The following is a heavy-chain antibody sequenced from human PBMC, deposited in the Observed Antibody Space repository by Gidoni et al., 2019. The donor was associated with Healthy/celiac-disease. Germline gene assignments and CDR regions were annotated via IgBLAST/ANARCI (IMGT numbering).Heavy chain of an antibody. Sequence: QVQLVESGGGVVQPGRSLRLPCAASGFTFSSYAMHWVRQAPGKGLEWVAVISYDGSNKYYADSVKGRFTISRDNSKNTLYLQMNSLRAEDTAVYYCAREGITIFGVALPFDYWGQGTLVTVSS. CDR3: AREGITIFGVALPFDY. V-gene: IGHV3-30-3*01. CDR2: ISYDGSNK. D-gene: IGHD3-3*01. J-gene: IGHJ4*02. CDR1: GFTFSSYA.